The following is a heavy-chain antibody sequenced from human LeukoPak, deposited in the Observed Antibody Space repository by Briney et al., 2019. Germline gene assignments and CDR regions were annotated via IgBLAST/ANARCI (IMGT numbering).Heavy chain of an antibody. J-gene: IGHJ4*02. V-gene: IGHV4-34*01. CDR1: GGSVSGYY. D-gene: IGHD3-22*01. CDR3: ARALPGYFDTSGYYFDY. Sequence: PSETLSLTCAVFGGSVSGYYWSWIRHPPGRGLEWSGEINHSGSTNYNPSLKSRVTISVDTSKNQFSLKLSSVTAADTAVYYCARALPGYFDTSGYYFDYWGQGTLVTVSS. CDR2: INHSGST.